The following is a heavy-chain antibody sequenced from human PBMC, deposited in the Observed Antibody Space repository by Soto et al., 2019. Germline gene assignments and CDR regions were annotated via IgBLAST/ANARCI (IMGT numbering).Heavy chain of an antibody. J-gene: IGHJ5*02. CDR3: ATKGGGFYFGFDP. V-gene: IGHV3-11*01. CDR2: ISSGGTTI. D-gene: IGHD3-22*01. CDR1: GFTFSDYY. Sequence: GGSLRLSCAASGFTFSDYYMSWIRQAPGKGLEWVSYISSGGTTIYYADSVKGRFTISRDDAKNSLYLQMNSLRPEDTAVYFCATKGGGFYFGFDPWGQGTLVTVSS.